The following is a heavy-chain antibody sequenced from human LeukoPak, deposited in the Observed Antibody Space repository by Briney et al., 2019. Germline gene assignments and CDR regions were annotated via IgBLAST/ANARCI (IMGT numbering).Heavy chain of an antibody. D-gene: IGHD6-13*01. CDR3: ASYSSTDY. Sequence: GGSLRLSCAASGFTFSSYAMHWVRQAPGKGLEWVAVISYDGSNKYYADSAKGRFTISRDNSKNTRYLQMNSPRAEGTAVYYCASYSSTDYWGQGTLVTVSS. V-gene: IGHV3-30*01. CDR2: ISYDGSNK. J-gene: IGHJ4*02. CDR1: GFTFSSYA.